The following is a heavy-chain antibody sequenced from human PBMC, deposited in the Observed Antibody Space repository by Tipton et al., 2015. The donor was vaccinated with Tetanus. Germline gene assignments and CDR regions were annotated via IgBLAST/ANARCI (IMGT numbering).Heavy chain of an antibody. Sequence: SLRLSCAASGFSIRDFGMHWVRQAPGKGLEWVTVLWFDGGDEYYADSVKGRFTISRDNSKNTVYLQMNSLRAEDTAVYYCARELDCSGGGCYSYGLDVWGQGTTVTVSS. CDR1: GFSIRDFG. V-gene: IGHV3-33*08. J-gene: IGHJ6*02. D-gene: IGHD2-15*01. CDR3: ARELDCSGGGCYSYGLDV. CDR2: LWFDGGDE.